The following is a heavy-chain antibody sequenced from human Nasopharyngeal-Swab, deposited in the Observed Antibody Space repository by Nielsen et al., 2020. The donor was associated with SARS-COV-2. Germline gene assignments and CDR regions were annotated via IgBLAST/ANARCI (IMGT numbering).Heavy chain of an antibody. CDR2: TGSSSSSI. CDR1: GFTFSSYS. Sequence: GESLKISCAASGFTFSSYSMNWVRQAPGKGLEWLSYTGSSSSSIYYADSVKGRFTISRDNGKNSLYLQMNSLRAEDTAVYYCAKDRGGSGYYFDAFDIWGQGTMVTVSS. D-gene: IGHD3-22*01. V-gene: IGHV3-48*01. J-gene: IGHJ3*02. CDR3: AKDRGGSGYYFDAFDI.